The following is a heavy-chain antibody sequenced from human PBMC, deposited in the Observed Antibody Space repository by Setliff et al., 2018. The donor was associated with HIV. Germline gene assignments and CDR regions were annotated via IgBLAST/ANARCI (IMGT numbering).Heavy chain of an antibody. CDR2: VYTSGST. Sequence: TSETLSLTCTVSGGSISSYYCSWIRQPPGKGLEWIGYVYTSGSTNYNPSLKSRVTISLDTSNQQFSLKLTSVTAADTAKYYCASLAYNFWSGRPPFDYWGQGTLVTVSS. CDR3: ASLAYNFWSGRPPFDY. J-gene: IGHJ4*02. D-gene: IGHD3-3*01. CDR1: GGSISSYY. V-gene: IGHV4-4*08.